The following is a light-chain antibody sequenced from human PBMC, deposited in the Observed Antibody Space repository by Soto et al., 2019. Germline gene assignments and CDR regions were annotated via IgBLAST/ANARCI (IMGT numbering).Light chain of an antibody. CDR2: DTS. V-gene: IGKV3-20*01. J-gene: IGKJ1*01. Sequence: EIVLTQSPGTLSLSPGERATLSCRASQRVSNNYLAWYQQKLGQAPRALIYDTSTRATGIPARFSGSGSGTDFTLTISSLQAEDVAIYYCQQFFYTPTFGQGTKVDTK. CDR3: QQFFYTPT. CDR1: QRVSNNY.